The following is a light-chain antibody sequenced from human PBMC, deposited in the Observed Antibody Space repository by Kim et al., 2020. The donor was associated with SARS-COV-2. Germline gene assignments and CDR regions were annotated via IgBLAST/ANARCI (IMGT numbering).Light chain of an antibody. J-gene: IGKJ4*01. CDR1: HSVSSSY. CDR2: GAS. CDR3: QQYGSSPLT. V-gene: IGKV3-20*01. Sequence: EIVLTQSPVTVSLSPGDRASLSCRASHSVSSSYLAWYQQKPGQAPRLLIYGASSRATAIPDRFSGSGSRTDFTLTISRLEPEDVAVYYCQQYGSSPLTFGGGTKVDIK.